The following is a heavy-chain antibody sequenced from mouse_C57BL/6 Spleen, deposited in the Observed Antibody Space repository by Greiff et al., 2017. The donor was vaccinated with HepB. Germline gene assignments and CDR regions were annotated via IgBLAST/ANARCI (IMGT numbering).Heavy chain of an antibody. J-gene: IGHJ1*03. D-gene: IGHD2-3*01. CDR3: ARWGLLRYFDV. CDR2: INPNNGGT. Sequence: EVQLQQSGPELVKPGASVKISCKASGYTFTDYYMNWVKQSHGKSLEWIGDINPNNGGTSYNQKFKGKATLTVDKSSSTAYMELRSLTSEDSAVYYCARWGLLRYFDVWGTGTTVTVSS. V-gene: IGHV1-26*01. CDR1: GYTFTDYY.